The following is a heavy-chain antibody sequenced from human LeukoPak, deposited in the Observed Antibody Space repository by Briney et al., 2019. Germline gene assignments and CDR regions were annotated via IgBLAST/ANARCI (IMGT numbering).Heavy chain of an antibody. CDR1: GFTFSSYA. Sequence: PGGSLRLSCAASGFTFSSYAMHWVRQAPGKGLDWVAVISYDGSNKYYADSVKGRFTISRDNSKNTLYLQMNSLRAEDTAVYYCARAYCSGDTCYSATDLGQGTLVTVSS. V-gene: IGHV3-30*04. J-gene: IGHJ4*02. CDR3: ARAYCSGDTCYSATD. CDR2: ISYDGSNK. D-gene: IGHD2-15*01.